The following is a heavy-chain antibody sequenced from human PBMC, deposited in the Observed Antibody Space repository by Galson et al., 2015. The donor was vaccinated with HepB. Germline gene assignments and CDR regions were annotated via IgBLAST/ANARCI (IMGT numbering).Heavy chain of an antibody. CDR1: GFTFSSYG. J-gene: IGHJ4*02. Sequence: SLRLSCAASGFTFSSYGMHWVRQAPGKGLEWVAVISYDGSNKYYADSVKGRFTISRDNSKNTLYLQMNSLRAEDTAVYYCAKEGESLGPAADPPMVGYWGQGTLVTVSS. V-gene: IGHV3-30*18. CDR2: ISYDGSNK. D-gene: IGHD6-13*01. CDR3: AKEGESLGPAADPPMVGY.